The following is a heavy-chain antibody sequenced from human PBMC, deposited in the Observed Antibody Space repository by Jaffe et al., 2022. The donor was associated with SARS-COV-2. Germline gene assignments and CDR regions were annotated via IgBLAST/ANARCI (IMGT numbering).Heavy chain of an antibody. D-gene: IGHD5-12*01. Sequence: QLQLQESGPGLVKPSETLSLTCTVSGGSISSSSYYWGWIRQPPGKGLEWIGSIYYSGSTYYNPSLKSRVTISVDTSKNQFSLKLSSVTAADTAVYYCARLLMASEFDYWGQGTLVTVSS. J-gene: IGHJ4*02. CDR2: IYYSGST. V-gene: IGHV4-39*01. CDR1: GGSISSSSYY. CDR3: ARLLMASEFDY.